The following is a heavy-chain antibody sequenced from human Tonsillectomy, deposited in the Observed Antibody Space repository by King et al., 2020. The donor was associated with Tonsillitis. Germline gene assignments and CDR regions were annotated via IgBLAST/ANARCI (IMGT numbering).Heavy chain of an antibody. D-gene: IGHD3-22*01. CDR1: GGSISSYY. CDR2: IYYSGST. CDR3: AGSGYYPYYFDY. J-gene: IGHJ4*02. Sequence: VQLQESGPGLVKPSETLSLTCTVSGGSISSYYRSWIRQPPGKGLEWIGYIYYSGSTNYNPSLKSRVTISVDTSKNQFSLKLSSVTAADTAVYYCAGSGYYPYYFDYWGQGTLVTVSS. V-gene: IGHV4-59*01.